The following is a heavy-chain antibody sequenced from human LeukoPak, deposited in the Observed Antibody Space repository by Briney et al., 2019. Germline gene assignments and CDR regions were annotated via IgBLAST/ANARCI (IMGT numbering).Heavy chain of an antibody. V-gene: IGHV3-53*01. J-gene: IGHJ6*02. CDR3: ARDRYYYYGMDV. Sequence: SLRVSCAASGFTVRRKYMRWVRPAPGQGLAWVSVTYSGGSTYHADSVKGRFTISRENSKTPLYLQMNSPRAEDTAVYYCARDRYYYYGMDVWGQGTTVTVSS. CDR1: GFTVRRKY. CDR2: TYSGGST.